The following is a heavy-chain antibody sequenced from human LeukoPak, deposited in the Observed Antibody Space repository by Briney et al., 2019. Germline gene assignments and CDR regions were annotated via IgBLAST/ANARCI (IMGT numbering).Heavy chain of an antibody. J-gene: IGHJ4*02. D-gene: IGHD3-10*01. CDR2: IYSGGST. CDR1: GFTVSSNY. V-gene: IGHV3-66*01. CDR3: ARDYYGSGSYYSY. Sequence: GGSLRLSCAASGFTVSSNYMSWVRQAPGKGLEWVSVIYSGGSTYYADSVKGRFTISRDNSKNTLYLQMNSLRAEDTAVYYCARDYYGSGSYYSYWGRGTLVTVSS.